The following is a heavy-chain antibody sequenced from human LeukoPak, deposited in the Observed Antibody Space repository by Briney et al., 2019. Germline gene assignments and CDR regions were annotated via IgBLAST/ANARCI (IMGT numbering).Heavy chain of an antibody. CDR3: ARDRGIAAAETDY. Sequence: GGSLRLSCAASGFTFSSYSMNWVHQAPGKGLEWVSSISSSSSYIYYADSVKGRFTISRDNAKNSLYLQMNSLRAEDTAVYYCARDRGIAAAETDYWGQGTLVTVSS. D-gene: IGHD6-13*01. V-gene: IGHV3-21*01. J-gene: IGHJ4*02. CDR2: ISSSSSYI. CDR1: GFTFSSYS.